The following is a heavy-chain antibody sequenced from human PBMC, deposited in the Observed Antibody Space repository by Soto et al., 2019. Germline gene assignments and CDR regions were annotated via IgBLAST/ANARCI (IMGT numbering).Heavy chain of an antibody. D-gene: IGHD3-10*01. CDR2: IILISGIT. CDR1: GGTFNKYA. V-gene: IGHV1-69*01. CDR3: ARGDYYGSGSYYLDAFNM. J-gene: IGHJ3*02. Sequence: QEQLVQSGAEVKKPGSSVKVSCKASGGTFNKYAISWVRQAPRQGLEWMGGIILISGITNYAQKFQGRVTITADESSSTAYMELRSLRSEDTAVYYCARGDYYGSGSYYLDAFNMWGQGTMVTVSS.